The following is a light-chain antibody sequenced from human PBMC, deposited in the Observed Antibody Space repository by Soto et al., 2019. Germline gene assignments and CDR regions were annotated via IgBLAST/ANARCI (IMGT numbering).Light chain of an antibody. Sequence: EIVLTQSPGTLSLSPGERATLSCRASQSVSSNYLAWYQQKPGQAPRLLIYGASSRATGIPDRFSGSGSGTDFHLTITGLEPEDFAVYYCQQYGSSPFTFGPGTKVDIK. V-gene: IGKV3-20*01. J-gene: IGKJ3*01. CDR1: QSVSSNY. CDR2: GAS. CDR3: QQYGSSPFT.